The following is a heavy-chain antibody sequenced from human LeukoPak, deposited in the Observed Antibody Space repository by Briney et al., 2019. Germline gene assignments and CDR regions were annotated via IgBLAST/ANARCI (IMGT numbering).Heavy chain of an antibody. Sequence: ASVKVSCKASGYGFTGYYIHWVRQAPGHGLEWMGWINPGSGGTNYPQNFQGRVTMTRDTSTSTAYVELSSLTSDDTAVYHCARGNRDGSACHSRNFDYWGQGTLVTVSS. J-gene: IGHJ4*02. CDR2: INPGSGGT. D-gene: IGHD3-22*01. CDR1: GYGFTGYY. V-gene: IGHV1-2*02. CDR3: ARGNRDGSACHSRNFDY.